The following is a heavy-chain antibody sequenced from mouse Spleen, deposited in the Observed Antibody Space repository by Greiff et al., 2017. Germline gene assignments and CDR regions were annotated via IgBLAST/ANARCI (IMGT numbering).Heavy chain of an antibody. V-gene: IGHV2-9*02. J-gene: IGHJ4*01. CDR3: ASGNYDYAMDY. D-gene: IGHD2-1*01. CDR2: IWAGGST. Sequence: VMLVESGPGLAAPSQSLSITCTVSGFSLTSYGVHWVRQPPGKGLEWLGVIWAGGSTNYNSALMSRLSISKDNSKSQVFLKMNSLQTDDTAMYYCASGNYDYAMDYWGQGTSVTVSS. CDR1: GFSLTSYG.